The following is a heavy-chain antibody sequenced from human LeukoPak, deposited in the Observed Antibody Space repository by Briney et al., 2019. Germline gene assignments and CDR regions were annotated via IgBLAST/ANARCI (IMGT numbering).Heavy chain of an antibody. Sequence: ASVKVSCTASGYTFTSYAMHWVRQAPGQRLEWMGWINAGNGNTKYSQKFQGRVTITRDTSASTAYMELSSLRSEDTAVYYCARDRGDIVVVPAAMELDYWGQGTLVTVSS. D-gene: IGHD2-2*01. J-gene: IGHJ4*02. CDR2: INAGNGNT. CDR1: GYTFTSYA. V-gene: IGHV1-3*01. CDR3: ARDRGDIVVVPAAMELDY.